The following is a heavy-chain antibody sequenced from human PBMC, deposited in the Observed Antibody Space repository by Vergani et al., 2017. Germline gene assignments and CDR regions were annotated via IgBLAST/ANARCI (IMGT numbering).Heavy chain of an antibody. D-gene: IGHD6-13*01. CDR3: AREGVGGAADYYYYGMDV. Sequence: EVQLVESGGGLVQPGGSLRLSCAASGFTVSSNYMSWVRQAPGKGLEWVSVIYSGGSTDYADSVKGRFTISRDNSKNTLYLQMNSLRAEDTAVYYCAREGVGGAADYYYYGMDVWGQGTTVTVSS. CDR1: GFTVSSNY. CDR2: IYSGGST. J-gene: IGHJ6*02. V-gene: IGHV3-66*01.